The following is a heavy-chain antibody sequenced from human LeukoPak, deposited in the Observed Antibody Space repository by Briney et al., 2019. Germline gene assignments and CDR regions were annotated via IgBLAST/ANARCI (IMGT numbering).Heavy chain of an antibody. D-gene: IGHD6-13*01. CDR2: INHSGST. Sequence: SETLSLTCAVYGGSFSDHYWSWIRQPPGKGLEWIGEINHSGSTNYNPSLKGRVTMSVDTSKNQFSLNLRSVTAADTAVYYCARQLGDSSSWYGYYMDVWGKGTTVTISS. V-gene: IGHV4-34*01. CDR3: ARQLGDSSSWYGYYMDV. CDR1: GGSFSDHY. J-gene: IGHJ6*03.